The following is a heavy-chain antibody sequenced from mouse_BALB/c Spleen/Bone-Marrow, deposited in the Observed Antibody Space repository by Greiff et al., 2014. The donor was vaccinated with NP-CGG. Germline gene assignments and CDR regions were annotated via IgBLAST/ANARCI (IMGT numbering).Heavy chain of an antibody. CDR3: ARMSKDTGPTDY. J-gene: IGHJ4*01. D-gene: IGHD1-1*01. V-gene: IGHV5-17*02. CDR2: ISSGSSTI. Sequence: QLKKSGTGVERTGRSRKLTCRESGFTFSSFGMHWVRQAPEKGLEWVAYISSGSSTIYYADTVKGRFTISRDNPKNTLFLQMTSLRSEDTAMYYCARMSKDTGPTDYCAQ. CDR1: GFTFSSFG.